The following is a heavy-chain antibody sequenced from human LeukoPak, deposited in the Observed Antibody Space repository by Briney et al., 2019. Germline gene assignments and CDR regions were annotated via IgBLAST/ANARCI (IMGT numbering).Heavy chain of an antibody. CDR3: ARGRGWWELLKSWFDP. CDR2: INHSGST. CDR1: GGSFSGYY. V-gene: IGHV4-34*01. J-gene: IGHJ5*02. Sequence: PSETLSLTCAVYGGSFSGYYWSWIRQPPGKGLEWIGEINHSGSTNYNPSLKSRVTISVDTSKNQFSLKLSSVTAAVTAVYYCARGRGWWELLKSWFDPWGQGTLVTVSS. D-gene: IGHD1-26*01.